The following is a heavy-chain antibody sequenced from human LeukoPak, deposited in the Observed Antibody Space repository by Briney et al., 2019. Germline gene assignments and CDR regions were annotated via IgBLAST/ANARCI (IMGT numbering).Heavy chain of an antibody. Sequence: SVKVSCKASGYTFTGYYMHWVRQAPGQGLEWMGWINPNSGGTNYAQKFQGRVTMTRDTSISTAYMELSRLRSDDTAVYYCARGNDYYGSGSSAGGPWGQGTLVTVSS. J-gene: IGHJ5*02. CDR1: GYTFTGYY. V-gene: IGHV1-2*02. CDR3: ARGNDYYGSGSSAGGP. CDR2: INPNSGGT. D-gene: IGHD3-10*01.